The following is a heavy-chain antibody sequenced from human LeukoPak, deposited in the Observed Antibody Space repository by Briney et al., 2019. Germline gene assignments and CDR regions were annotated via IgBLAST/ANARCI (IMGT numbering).Heavy chain of an antibody. Sequence: SETLSLTCTVSGGSISTHYWSWIRQPPGKGLEWIGYIYYSGSTNYNPSLKSRVTMSVDASKNQFSLKLSSVTAADTAVYYCARHDPLITMIVGERAFDIWGQGTMVTVSS. CDR2: IYYSGST. V-gene: IGHV4-59*08. CDR3: ARHDPLITMIVGERAFDI. CDR1: GGSISTHY. D-gene: IGHD3-22*01. J-gene: IGHJ3*02.